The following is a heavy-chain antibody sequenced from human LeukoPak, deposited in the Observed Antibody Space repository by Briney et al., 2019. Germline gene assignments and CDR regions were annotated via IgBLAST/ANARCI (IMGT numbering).Heavy chain of an antibody. J-gene: IGHJ5*02. Sequence: SETLSLTCTVSGGSISSSRYYGGWIRQPPGKGLEWIGSKYYSGSTYYNPSLKNRVTISVDTSKNQFSLKLSSVTAADTAVYYCARDLPLDSSGYYYTWFDPWGQGTLVTVSS. CDR2: KYYSGST. D-gene: IGHD3-22*01. V-gene: IGHV4-39*02. CDR3: ARDLPLDSSGYYYTWFDP. CDR1: GGSISSSRYY.